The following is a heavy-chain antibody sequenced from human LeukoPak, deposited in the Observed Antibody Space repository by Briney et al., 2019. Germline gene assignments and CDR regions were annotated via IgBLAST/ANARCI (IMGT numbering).Heavy chain of an antibody. CDR1: GDSIGYYY. CDR3: ARGPTVTNDAFDI. J-gene: IGHJ3*02. V-gene: IGHV4-59*01. Sequence: PSETLSLTCTVSGDSIGYYYWSWIRQPPGKGLEWLGYIYYTGSTDYNPSLKSRVTTSVDTSKNQFSLKLSSMTAADTAVYYCARGPTVTNDAFDIWGQGTMVTVSS. CDR2: IYYTGST. D-gene: IGHD4-17*01.